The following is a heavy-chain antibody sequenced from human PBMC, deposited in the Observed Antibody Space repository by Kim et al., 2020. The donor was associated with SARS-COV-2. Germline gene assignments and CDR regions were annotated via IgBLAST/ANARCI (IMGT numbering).Heavy chain of an antibody. CDR1: GFTFSNAW. Sequence: GGSLRLSCAASGFTFSNAWMSWVRQAPGKGLEWVGRIKSKTDGGTTDYAAPVKGRFTISRDDSKNTLYLQMNSLKTEDTAVYYCTTDSRVGPGYFFDYWGQGTLVTVSS. D-gene: IGHD1-26*01. CDR2: IKSKTDGGTT. V-gene: IGHV3-15*01. J-gene: IGHJ4*02. CDR3: TTDSRVGPGYFFDY.